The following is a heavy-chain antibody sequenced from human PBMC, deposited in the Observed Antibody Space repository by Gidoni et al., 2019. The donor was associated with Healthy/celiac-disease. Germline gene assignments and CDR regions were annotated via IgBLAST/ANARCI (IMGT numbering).Heavy chain of an antibody. V-gene: IGHV3-66*01. CDR1: GVTASSNY. J-gene: IGHJ6*02. CDR2: IYSGGST. Sequence: EVQLVESGGGSVQPGGSLRLSCAAPGVTASSNYMGWVRQAPGKGLEWVSVIYSGGSTYYADSVKGRFTISRDNSKNTLYLQMNSLRAEDTAVYYCARDLAYPGSYYGGGMDVWGQGTTVTVSS. D-gene: IGHD1-26*01. CDR3: ARDLAYPGSYYGGGMDV.